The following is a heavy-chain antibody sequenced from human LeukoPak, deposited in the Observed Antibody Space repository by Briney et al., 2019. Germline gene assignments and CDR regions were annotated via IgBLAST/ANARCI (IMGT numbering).Heavy chain of an antibody. J-gene: IGHJ4*02. CDR1: GGTFSSYA. Sequence: ASVKVPCKASGGTFSSYAISWVRQAPGQGLEWMGWISAYNGNTNYAQKLQGRVTMTTDTSTSTAYMELRSLRSDDTAVYYCARDPKWELLSPIPYYFDYWGQGTLVTVSS. CDR3: ARDPKWELLSPIPYYFDY. D-gene: IGHD1-26*01. V-gene: IGHV1-18*01. CDR2: ISAYNGNT.